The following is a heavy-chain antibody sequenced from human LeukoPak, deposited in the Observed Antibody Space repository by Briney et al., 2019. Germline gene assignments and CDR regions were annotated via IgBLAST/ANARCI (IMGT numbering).Heavy chain of an antibody. CDR3: ARDSWYYYDSSGHPRFDY. D-gene: IGHD3-22*01. J-gene: IGHJ4*02. CDR1: GYTFTSYG. Sequence: ASVKVSCKASGYTFTSYGISWVRQAPGQGLEWMGWFSAYNGNTNYAQKLQGRVTMTTDTSTSTAYMELRSLRSDDTAVYYCARDSWYYYDSSGHPRFDYWGQGTLVTVSS. CDR2: FSAYNGNT. V-gene: IGHV1-18*01.